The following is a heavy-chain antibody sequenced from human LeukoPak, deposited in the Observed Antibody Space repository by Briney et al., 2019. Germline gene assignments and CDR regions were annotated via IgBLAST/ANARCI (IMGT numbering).Heavy chain of an antibody. D-gene: IGHD3-22*01. CDR3: AKGRGSGYYTPFDY. CDR2: ISDSGGST. V-gene: IGHV3-23*01. J-gene: IGHJ4*02. CDR1: GFTFSSYA. Sequence: PGGSLRLSCAASGFTFSSYAMSWVRQAPGKGLEWVSVISDSGGSTYYADSVKGRFTISRDNSKNTLHLQMNSLRAEDTAVYYCAKGRGSGYYTPFDYWGQGTLVTVSS.